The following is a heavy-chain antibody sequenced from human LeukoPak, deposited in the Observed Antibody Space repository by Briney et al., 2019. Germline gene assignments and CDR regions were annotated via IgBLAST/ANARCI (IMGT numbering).Heavy chain of an antibody. D-gene: IGHD3-22*01. CDR1: GYSFSSGFY. CDR2: LFHSGTT. V-gene: IGHV4-38-2*02. CDR3: ARANYYDNSGYSRGAFDI. J-gene: IGHJ3*02. Sequence: SETLSLTCSVSGYSFSSGFYWGWIRQPPGKGLEWIGSLFHSGTTYYNSSLKSRVTISVDTSKNQFSLKLSSVTAADTAVYYCARANYYDNSGYSRGAFDIWGQGTMVTVSS.